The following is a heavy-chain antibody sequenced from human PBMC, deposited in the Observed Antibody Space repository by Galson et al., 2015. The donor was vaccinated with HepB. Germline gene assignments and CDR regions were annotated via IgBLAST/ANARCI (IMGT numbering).Heavy chain of an antibody. D-gene: IGHD3-22*01. CDR2: MDPNSGNT. CDR1: GYTFTSYD. CDR3: ARGGYYDRGYYGMDV. J-gene: IGHJ6*02. V-gene: IGHV1-8*01. Sequence: SVKVSCKASGYTFTSYDINWVRQATGQGLEWMGWMDPNSGNTGYAQKFQGRVTMTRNTSISTAYMELSSLRSEDTAVYYCARGGYYDRGYYGMDVWGQGTTVTVSS.